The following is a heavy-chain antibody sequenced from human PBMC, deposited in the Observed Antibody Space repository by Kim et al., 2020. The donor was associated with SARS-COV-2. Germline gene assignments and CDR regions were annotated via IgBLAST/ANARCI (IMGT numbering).Heavy chain of an antibody. D-gene: IGHD3-22*01. CDR3: ARSYSSPWYSDS. CDR2: IILVNGDT. Sequence: ASVKVSCKASGFTFTGYYIHWVREAPGQGLEWMGQIILVNGDTRYAQKFQGRVTMTRDTSITTAYMELSGLASDDTAVYYCARSYSSPWYSDSWGQGTLVTVSS. V-gene: IGHV1-2*06. CDR1: GFTFTGYY. J-gene: IGHJ4*02.